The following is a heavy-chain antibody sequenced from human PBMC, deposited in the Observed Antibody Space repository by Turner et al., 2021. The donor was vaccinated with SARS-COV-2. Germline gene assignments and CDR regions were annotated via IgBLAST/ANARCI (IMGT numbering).Heavy chain of an antibody. CDR2: ISYDGSNK. V-gene: IGHV3-30*18. CDR3: ANSLQQLVSRGYYYYGMDV. D-gene: IGHD6-6*01. J-gene: IGHJ6*02. Sequence: QVQLVESGGGVVQPGRSLRLSCAASGFPFSSYGMHWVRQAPGKGLEWVAVISYDGSNKYYADSVKGRFTISRDNSKNTLYLQMNSLRAEDTAVYYCANSLQQLVSRGYYYYGMDVWGQGTTVTVSS. CDR1: GFPFSSYG.